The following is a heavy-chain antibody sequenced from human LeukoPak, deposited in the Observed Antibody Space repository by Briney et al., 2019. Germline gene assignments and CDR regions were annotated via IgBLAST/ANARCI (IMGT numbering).Heavy chain of an antibody. J-gene: IGHJ4*02. CDR1: GGSISSSGYY. CDR2: IYYSGST. D-gene: IGHD1-26*01. Sequence: PSETLSLTCTVSGGSISSSGYYWGWIRQPPGKGLEWIGSIYYSGSTHYNPSLKSRVTISVDTSKNQLSLKVTSVTAADTAVYYCARGNPHYRQGRGFFDSWGQGTLVTVSS. CDR3: ARGNPHYRQGRGFFDS. V-gene: IGHV4-39*07.